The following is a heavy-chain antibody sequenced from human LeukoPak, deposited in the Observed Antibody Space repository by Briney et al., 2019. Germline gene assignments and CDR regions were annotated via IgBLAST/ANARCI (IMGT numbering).Heavy chain of an antibody. CDR3: ARRSIAVAGRKPYDY. CDR1: GGSFSGYY. D-gene: IGHD6-13*01. J-gene: IGHJ4*02. V-gene: IGHV4-34*01. CDR2: IDHSGRT. Sequence: KPSETLSLTCAVYGGSFSGYYWSWIRQPPGKGLEWIGEIDHSGRTNSNPSLKSRVTISVDMSKNQFSLRLSSVTAADTAVYYCARRSIAVAGRKPYDYRDQGTLVTVSS.